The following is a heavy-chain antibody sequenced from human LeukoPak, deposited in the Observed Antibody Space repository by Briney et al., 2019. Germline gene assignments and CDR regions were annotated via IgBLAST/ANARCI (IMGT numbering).Heavy chain of an antibody. CDR1: GYTFTGYY. CDR2: IIPNSGGT. D-gene: IGHD6-19*01. CDR3: ARGRGRVAGTVKINDAFDI. J-gene: IGHJ3*02. Sequence: VASVKVSCKASGYTFTGYYMHWVRQAPGQGLEWMGWIIPNSGGTNYAQKFQGRVTMTRDTSISTAYMELSRLRSDDTAVYYCARGRGRVAGTVKINDAFDIWGQGTMVTVSS. V-gene: IGHV1-2*02.